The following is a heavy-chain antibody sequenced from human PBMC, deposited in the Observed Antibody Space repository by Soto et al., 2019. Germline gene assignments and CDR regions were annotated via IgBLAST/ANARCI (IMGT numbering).Heavy chain of an antibody. V-gene: IGHV1-18*01. J-gene: IGHJ4*02. Sequence: QVQLVQSGAEVKKPGASVKVSCKASGYSFSSYAISWVRQAPGQGLEWMGWISAHNGKTNYTQQLQGRATLTTDTSTSTAYMALRSLISDDTAVDYCSRVDPAMVTASYWGQGTLVTVSS. CDR2: ISAHNGKT. CDR3: SRVDPAMVTASY. CDR1: GYSFSSYA. D-gene: IGHD5-18*01.